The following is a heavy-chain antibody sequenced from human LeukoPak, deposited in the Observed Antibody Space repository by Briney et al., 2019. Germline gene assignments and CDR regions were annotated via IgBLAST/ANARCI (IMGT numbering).Heavy chain of an antibody. CDR3: ARVFIQRAVAGFPRHYYMDV. CDR1: GGSIRSYY. V-gene: IGHV4-59*01. Sequence: PSETLSLTCTVSGGSIRSYYWSWIRQPPGKGLEWIGYIYYSGSTNYNPSLKSRVTISVDTSKNQFSLKLSSVTAADTAVYYCARVFIQRAVAGFPRHYYMDVWGKGTTVTVSS. J-gene: IGHJ6*03. D-gene: IGHD6-19*01. CDR2: IYYSGST.